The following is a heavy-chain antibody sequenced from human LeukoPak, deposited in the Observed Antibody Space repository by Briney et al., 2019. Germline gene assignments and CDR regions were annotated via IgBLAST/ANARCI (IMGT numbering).Heavy chain of an antibody. V-gene: IGHV3-30*18. CDR2: ISNDGTNK. CDR3: AKETGRWELE. J-gene: IGHJ4*02. CDR1: GFTFSNYG. D-gene: IGHD1-26*01. Sequence: HPGGSLRLSCAASGFTFSNYGIHWVRQAPGKVLEWEQAISNDGTNKYYVDSVKDRFTISIDNYENTLDLQMKSLRAEGTAVYYCAKETGRWELEWGQGTLVTVSS.